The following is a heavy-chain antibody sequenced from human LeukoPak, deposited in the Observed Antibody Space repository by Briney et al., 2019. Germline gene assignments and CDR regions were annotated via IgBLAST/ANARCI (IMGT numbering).Heavy chain of an antibody. CDR2: INHSGST. CDR3: ARIVGARTWLGYYYYMDV. J-gene: IGHJ6*03. V-gene: IGHV4-34*01. CDR1: GGSFSGYY. D-gene: IGHD1-26*01. Sequence: SETLSLTCAVYGGSFSGYYWSWIRQPPGKGLEWIGEINHSGSTNYNPSLKSRVTISVDTSKNQFSLKLSSVTAADTAVYYCARIVGARTWLGYYYYMDVWGKGTTVTVSS.